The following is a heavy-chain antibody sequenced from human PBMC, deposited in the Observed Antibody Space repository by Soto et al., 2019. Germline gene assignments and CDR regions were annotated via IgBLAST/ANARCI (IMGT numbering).Heavy chain of an antibody. V-gene: IGHV1-2*02. D-gene: IGHD3-10*01. Sequence: GASVKVSCKASGYTFTGYYMHWVRQAPGQGLEWMGWINPNSGGTNYAQKFQGRVTMTRDTSISTAYMELSRLRSDDTAVYYCARDRKACSGCYGSGSADWGQGTLVTVSS. J-gene: IGHJ4*02. CDR1: GYTFTGYY. CDR2: INPNSGGT. CDR3: ARDRKACSGCYGSGSAD.